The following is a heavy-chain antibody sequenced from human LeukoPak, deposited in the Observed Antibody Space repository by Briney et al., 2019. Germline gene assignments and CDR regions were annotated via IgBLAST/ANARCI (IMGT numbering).Heavy chain of an antibody. Sequence: LVKVSCKASGGTFSSYAISWVRQAPGQGLEWMGGIIPIFGTANYAQKFQGRVTMTEDTSTDTAYMELSSLRSEDTAVYYCATSRGYYDSSGYRDAFDIWGQGTMVTVSS. CDR2: IIPIFGTA. D-gene: IGHD3-22*01. V-gene: IGHV1-69*06. CDR3: ATSRGYYDSSGYRDAFDI. J-gene: IGHJ3*02. CDR1: GGTFSSYA.